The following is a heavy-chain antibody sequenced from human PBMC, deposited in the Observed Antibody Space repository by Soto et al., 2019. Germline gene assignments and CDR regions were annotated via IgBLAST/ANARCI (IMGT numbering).Heavy chain of an antibody. Sequence: QVQLVQSGAEMKKPGASVKLSCKTSGINYNTYAIHWVRQAPGQGLEWMGWINAGNGDTRYSQNFKGRVTLTRDTSASTVYMDLDSLKSEDTGVYYSARAISGYVTWGQGTLVAVSS. CDR3: ARAISGYVT. CDR2: INAGNGDT. CDR1: GINYNTYA. D-gene: IGHD5-12*01. V-gene: IGHV1-3*01. J-gene: IGHJ4*02.